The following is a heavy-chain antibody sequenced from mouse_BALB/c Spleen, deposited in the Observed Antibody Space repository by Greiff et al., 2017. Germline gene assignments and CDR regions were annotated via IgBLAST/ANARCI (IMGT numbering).Heavy chain of an antibody. CDR2: IYWDDDK. CDR3: ARRDYYDYAYAMDY. V-gene: IGHV8-12*01. D-gene: IGHD2-4*01. J-gene: IGHJ4*01. CDR1: GFSLSTSGMG. Sequence: QVTLKESGPGILQPSQTLSLTCSFSGFSLSTSGMGVSWIRQPSGKGLEWLAHIYWDDDKRYNPSLKSRLTISKDTSRNQVFLKITSVDTADTATYYCARRDYYDYAYAMDYWGQGTSVTVSS.